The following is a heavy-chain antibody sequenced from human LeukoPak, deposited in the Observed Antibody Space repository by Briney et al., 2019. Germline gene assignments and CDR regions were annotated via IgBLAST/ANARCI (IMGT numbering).Heavy chain of an antibody. CDR1: GFTFSSYG. J-gene: IGHJ2*01. Sequence: GRSLRLSCAASGFTFSSYGMHWVRQAPGKGLEWVAVISYDGSNKYYADSVKGRFTISRDNSKNTLYLQMNSLRAEDTAVYYCARLIAVTGYRYFDLWGRGALVTVSS. CDR3: ARLIAVTGYRYFDL. D-gene: IGHD6-19*01. V-gene: IGHV3-30*03. CDR2: ISYDGSNK.